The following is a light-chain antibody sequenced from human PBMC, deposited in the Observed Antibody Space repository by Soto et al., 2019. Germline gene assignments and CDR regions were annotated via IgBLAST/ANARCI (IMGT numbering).Light chain of an antibody. CDR2: GTS. V-gene: IGKV3-15*01. CDR3: QQYNEWPYT. J-gene: IGKJ2*01. Sequence: EIVMTQSPATLSVSPGGRATLSCRASQSVGDNLAWYQQKPGQAPRLLIYGTSTRATGIPARFSGSGSGTEFTLTISSLQSEDFAVYYCQQYNEWPYTFGQGTKLEIK. CDR1: QSVGDN.